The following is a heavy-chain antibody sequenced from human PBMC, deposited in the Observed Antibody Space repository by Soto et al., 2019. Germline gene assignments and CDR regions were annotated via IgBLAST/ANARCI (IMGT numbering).Heavy chain of an antibody. CDR1: GFTFSSYA. CDR2: ISGSGGST. J-gene: IGHJ3*02. Sequence: GGSLRLSCAASGFTFSSYAMSWVRQAPGKGLEWVSAISGSGGSTYYADSVKGRFTISRDNSKNALYLQMNSLRAEDTAVYYCAKGGLNYYDSSGYPYAFDIWGQGTMVTVSS. V-gene: IGHV3-23*01. D-gene: IGHD3-22*01. CDR3: AKGGLNYYDSSGYPYAFDI.